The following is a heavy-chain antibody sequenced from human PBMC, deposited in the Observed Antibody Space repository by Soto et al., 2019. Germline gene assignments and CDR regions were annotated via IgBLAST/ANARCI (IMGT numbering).Heavy chain of an antibody. D-gene: IGHD2-8*01. Sequence: PSETLSLTRTVSGGSISSGGYYWSWIRQHPGKGLEWIGYIYYSGSTYYNPSLKSRVTISVDTSKNQFSLKLSSVTAADTAVYYCARGMRGWFDPWGQGTLVTVSS. CDR3: ARGMRGWFDP. CDR2: IYYSGST. V-gene: IGHV4-31*03. CDR1: GGSISSGGYY. J-gene: IGHJ5*02.